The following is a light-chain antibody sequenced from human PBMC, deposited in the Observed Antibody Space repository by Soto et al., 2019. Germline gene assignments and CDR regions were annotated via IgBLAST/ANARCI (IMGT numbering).Light chain of an antibody. CDR2: SDN. V-gene: IGLV1-44*01. CDR1: SSNIGSNF. CDR3: ATWDDSLNGPV. Sequence: QSVLTQPPSASGTPGQRVTISCSGSSSNIGSNFVNWYQQLPETAPRLLIYSDNQRPSGVPDRFSGSKSGTSASLAISGLQSEDEADYYCATWDDSLNGPVFGGGTKLTVI. J-gene: IGLJ2*01.